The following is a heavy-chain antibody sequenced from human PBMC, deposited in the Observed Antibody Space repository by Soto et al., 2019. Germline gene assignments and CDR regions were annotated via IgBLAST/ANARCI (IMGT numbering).Heavy chain of an antibody. Sequence: GGSLRLSCAASGFTFSSYAMSWVRQAPGKGLGWVSAISGSGGSTYYADSVKGRFTISRDNSKNTLYLQMNSLRAEDTAVYYCAKDPRVVLYNWFDPWGQGTLVTVSS. J-gene: IGHJ5*02. CDR1: GFTFSSYA. V-gene: IGHV3-23*01. CDR2: ISGSGGST. CDR3: AKDPRVVLYNWFDP. D-gene: IGHD2-2*01.